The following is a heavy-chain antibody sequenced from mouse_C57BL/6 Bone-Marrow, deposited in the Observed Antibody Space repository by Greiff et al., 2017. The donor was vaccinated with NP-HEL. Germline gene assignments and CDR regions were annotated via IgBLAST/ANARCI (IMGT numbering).Heavy chain of an antibody. CDR2: INPSTGGT. CDR3: ARSGLLPDY. CDR1: GYSFTGYY. D-gene: IGHD2-3*01. V-gene: IGHV1-42*01. Sequence: EVKLMESGPELVKPGASVKISCKASGYSFTGYYMNWVKQSPEKSLEWIGEINPSTGGTTYNQKFKAKATLTVDKSSSTAYMQLKSLTSEDSAVYYCARSGLLPDYWGQGTTLTVSS. J-gene: IGHJ2*01.